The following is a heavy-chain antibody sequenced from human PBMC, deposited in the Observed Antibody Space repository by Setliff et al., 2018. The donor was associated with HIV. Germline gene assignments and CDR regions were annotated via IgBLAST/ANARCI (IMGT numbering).Heavy chain of an antibody. V-gene: IGHV4-39*02. Sequence: SETLSLTCTVSGGSISSSSYYWGWIRQPPGKGREWIGSIFYSGSANYNPSLRCPVAISVDTSKNQFSLKLTSVTAADTAVYYCAREDSSYHYFDYWGQGRLVTVSS. CDR2: IFYSGSA. CDR1: GGSISSSSYY. J-gene: IGHJ4*02. D-gene: IGHD6-6*01. CDR3: AREDSSYHYFDY.